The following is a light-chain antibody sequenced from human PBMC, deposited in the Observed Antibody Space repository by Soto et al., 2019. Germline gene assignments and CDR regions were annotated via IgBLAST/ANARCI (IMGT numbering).Light chain of an antibody. Sequence: IQMTQSPSSLSASVGDRVTISCRASQGIGNALGWYQQKPGKAPKRLIYAASSLQSGVPSRFSGSGSGTDFTLTISSLEPEDFAVYYCQQRSNWPPTWTFGQGTKVDIK. V-gene: IGKV1-17*01. J-gene: IGKJ1*01. CDR3: QQRSNWPPTWT. CDR2: AAS. CDR1: QGIGNA.